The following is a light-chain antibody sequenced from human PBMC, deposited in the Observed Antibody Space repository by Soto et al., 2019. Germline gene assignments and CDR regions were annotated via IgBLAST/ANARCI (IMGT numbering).Light chain of an antibody. Sequence: QSALTQPASVSGSPGQSITISCTGTSSDVGGYNYVSWYQQHPGKAPKLMIYDXXXRXSGVSNRFXGSKSGNTASLTISGXXXXXXXXXXCSSYTSSSTLDVFGTGTKVTVL. CDR3: SSYTSSSTLDV. CDR2: DXX. J-gene: IGLJ1*01. CDR1: SSDVGGYNY. V-gene: IGLV2-14*01.